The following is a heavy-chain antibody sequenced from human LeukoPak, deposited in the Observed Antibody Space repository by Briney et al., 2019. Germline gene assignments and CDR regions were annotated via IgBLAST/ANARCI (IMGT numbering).Heavy chain of an antibody. CDR2: INHHGSDK. D-gene: IGHD2-21*01. Sequence: GGSLRLSCAASGFAFSIYWMSWVRQAPGKGLKWVAIINHHGSDKWYVDSVKGRFIIARDNTDNSLSLQMNSLRVEDTAVYYCARSDSIGSADYWGQGTLITVSS. J-gene: IGHJ4*02. CDR3: ARSDSIGSADY. CDR1: GFAFSIYW. V-gene: IGHV3-7*01.